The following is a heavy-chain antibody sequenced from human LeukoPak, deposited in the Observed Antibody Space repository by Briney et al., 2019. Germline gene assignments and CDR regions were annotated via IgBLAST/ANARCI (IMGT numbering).Heavy chain of an antibody. V-gene: IGHV4-4*07. CDR2: IYTSGST. CDR1: GGSISSYY. D-gene: IGHD3-22*01. J-gene: IGHJ6*02. CDR3: AGDYYYDSSGYYLHYYGMGV. Sequence: PSETLSLTCTVSGGSISSYYWSWIRQPAGKGLEWIGRIYTSGSTNYNPSLKSRVTISVDTSKNQFSLKLSSVTAADTAVYYCAGDYYYDSSGYYLHYYGMGVWGQGTTVTVSS.